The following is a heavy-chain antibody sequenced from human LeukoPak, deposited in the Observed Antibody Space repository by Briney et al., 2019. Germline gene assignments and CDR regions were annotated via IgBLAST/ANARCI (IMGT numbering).Heavy chain of an antibody. J-gene: IGHJ3*02. CDR2: INPSGGST. Sequence: ASVKVSCKASGYTFTSYYMHWVRQAPGQGLEWMGIINPSGGSTSYAQKFQGRVTMTRDMSTSTVYMELSSLRSEDTAVYYCARSCSGGSCYSALGAFDIWGQGTMVTVSS. V-gene: IGHV1-46*01. CDR1: GYTFTSYY. CDR3: ARSCSGGSCYSALGAFDI. D-gene: IGHD2-15*01.